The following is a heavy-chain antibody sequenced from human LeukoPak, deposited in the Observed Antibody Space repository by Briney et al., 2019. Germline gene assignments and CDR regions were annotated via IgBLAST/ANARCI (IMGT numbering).Heavy chain of an antibody. D-gene: IGHD6-6*01. J-gene: IGHJ5*02. CDR2: IIPIFGTA. Sequence: SVKVSCKASGGTFSSYAISWVRQAPGQGLEWMGGIIPIFGTANYAQKFQGRVTITTDESTSTAYMELSSLRSEDTAVYYCASSTYSSSYFRPNWFDPWGQGTLVTVSS. CDR1: GGTFSSYA. V-gene: IGHV1-69*05. CDR3: ASSTYSSSYFRPNWFDP.